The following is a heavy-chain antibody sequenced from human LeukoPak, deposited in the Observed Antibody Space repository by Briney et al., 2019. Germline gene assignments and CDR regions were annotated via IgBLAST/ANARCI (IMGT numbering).Heavy chain of an antibody. D-gene: IGHD5-18*01. CDR2: IKQDGSEK. V-gene: IGHV3-7*01. CDR1: GFTFSSYW. CDR3: VGTWIQLWSFSY. J-gene: IGHJ4*02. Sequence: GGSLRLSCAASGFTFSSYWMSWVRQAPGKGLEWVANIKQDGSEKHYVDSVKGRFTISRDNAKNSLYLQMNSLRAEDTAVYYCVGTWIQLWSFSYWGQGTLVTVSS.